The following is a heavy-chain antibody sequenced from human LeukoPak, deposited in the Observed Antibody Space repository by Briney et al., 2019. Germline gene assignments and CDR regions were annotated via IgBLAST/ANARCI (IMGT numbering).Heavy chain of an antibody. D-gene: IGHD3-10*01. J-gene: IGHJ4*02. CDR3: ARAEERGGEGNLDY. V-gene: IGHV3-74*01. CDR2: INSDGSST. CDR1: GFTFSSYW. Sequence: PGGSLRLSCAASGFTFSSYWMHWVRQAPGKGLVWVSRINSDGSSTSYADSVKGRFTISRDNAKNTLYLQMNSLRAEDTAVYYCARAEERGGEGNLDYWGQGTLVTVSS.